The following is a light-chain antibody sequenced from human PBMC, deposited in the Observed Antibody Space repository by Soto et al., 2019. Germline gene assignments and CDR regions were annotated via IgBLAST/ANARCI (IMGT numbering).Light chain of an antibody. J-gene: IGLJ3*02. CDR1: SSNIGNNY. CDR3: GTWDSSLSAGV. CDR2: ENN. Sequence: QSVLTQPPSVSAAPGQKVTISCTGSSSNIGNNYVSWYKQLPGTATKLLIYENNKRPPGIPDRFSGAKSGASATLGITGLQTGDEADYYCGTWDSSLSAGVFGGGTKLTVL. V-gene: IGLV1-51*02.